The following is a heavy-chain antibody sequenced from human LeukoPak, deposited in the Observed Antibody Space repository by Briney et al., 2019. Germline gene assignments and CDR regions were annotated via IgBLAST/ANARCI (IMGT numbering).Heavy chain of an antibody. CDR2: IPYDGSNK. V-gene: IGHV3-30*18. D-gene: IGHD3-16*02. CDR1: GFTFSSYG. CDR3: AKDRNDYVWGSYRLRSFDY. Sequence: GRSLRLSCAASGFTFSSYGMHWVRQAPGKGLEWVAVIPYDGSNKYYADSVKGRFTISRDNSKNTLYLQMNSLRAEDTAVYYCAKDRNDYVWGSYRLRSFDYWGQGTLVTVSS. J-gene: IGHJ4*02.